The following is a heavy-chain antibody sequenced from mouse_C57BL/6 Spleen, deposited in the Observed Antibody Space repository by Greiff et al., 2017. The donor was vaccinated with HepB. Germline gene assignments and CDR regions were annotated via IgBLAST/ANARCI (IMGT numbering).Heavy chain of an antibody. J-gene: IGHJ3*01. D-gene: IGHD2-5*01. CDR1: GYTFTDYY. Sequence: QVQLQQSGAELVRPGASVKLSCKASGYTFTDYYINWVKQRPGQGLEWIARIYPGSGNTYYNEKFKGKATLTAEKSSSTAYMELSSLTSEDSAVYFCAREGYSNYEEFAYWGQGTLVTVSA. CDR3: AREGYSNYEEFAY. V-gene: IGHV1-76*01. CDR2: IYPGSGNT.